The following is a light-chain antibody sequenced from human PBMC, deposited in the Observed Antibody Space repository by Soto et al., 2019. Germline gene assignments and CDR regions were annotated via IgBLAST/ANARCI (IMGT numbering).Light chain of an antibody. V-gene: IGLV2-14*01. CDR3: SSYSSSSTYVV. CDR1: SSDIGGYRY. Sequence: QSVLTQPASVSGSPGQSITISCTGTSSDIGGYRYVSWYQQHPGKAPKLMISEISNRPSGVPNRFSGSKSGNTASLTISGLQAEDGADYYCSSYSSSSTYVVFGGGPKLTAL. J-gene: IGLJ2*01. CDR2: EIS.